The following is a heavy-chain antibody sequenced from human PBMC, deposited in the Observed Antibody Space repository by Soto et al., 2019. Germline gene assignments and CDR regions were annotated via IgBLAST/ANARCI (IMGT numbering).Heavy chain of an antibody. D-gene: IGHD5-12*01. CDR1: GGSISSSSYY. J-gene: IGHJ4*02. CDR3: ARDAGGYDVDY. Sequence: SETLSLTCTVSGGSISSSSYYWGWIRRPPGKGLEWIGNVYYSGSTYYNPSLKSRVTISVDTSKNQFSLRLSSVTAADTAVYYCARDAGGYDVDYWGQGTLVTVSS. CDR2: VYYSGST. V-gene: IGHV4-39*02.